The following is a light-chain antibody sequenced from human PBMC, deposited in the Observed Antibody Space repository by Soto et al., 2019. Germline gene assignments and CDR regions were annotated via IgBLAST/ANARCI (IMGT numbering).Light chain of an antibody. V-gene: IGLV2-8*01. CDR3: SSYAGSNNYV. CDR2: EVS. Sequence: QSALTQPPSASGSPGQSVTISCTGTSSDVGGYNYVSWYQQHTGKAPKLMIYEVSKRPSGVPDRISGSKSGNTASLTVSGLQAEDEADYYCSSYAGSNNYVFGTGTKVTVL. CDR1: SSDVGGYNY. J-gene: IGLJ1*01.